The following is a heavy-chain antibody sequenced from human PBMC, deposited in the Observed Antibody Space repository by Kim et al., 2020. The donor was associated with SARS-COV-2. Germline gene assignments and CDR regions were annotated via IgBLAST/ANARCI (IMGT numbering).Heavy chain of an antibody. J-gene: IGHJ4*02. CDR2: IYYSGNT. CDR3: ATYVTSIANFDN. D-gene: IGHD6-13*01. V-gene: IGHV4-39*01. CDR1: GGSITSTSYY. Sequence: SETLSLTCTVSGGSITSTSYYWGWIRQPPGKGLEWIGHIYYSGNTYYNPSLKRRVSISVDTSKNQFSLKLSSVTAADTAVSHCATYVTSIANFDNWGRGTLVTVSS.